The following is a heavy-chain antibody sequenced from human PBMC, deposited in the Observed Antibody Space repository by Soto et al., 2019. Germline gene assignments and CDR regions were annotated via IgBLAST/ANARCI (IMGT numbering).Heavy chain of an antibody. CDR1: GGSISSYY. V-gene: IGHV4-59*01. Sequence: SETLSLTCTVSGGSISSYYWSWIRQPPGKGLEWIGYIYYSGSTNYNPSLKSRVVMSVDTSKNQFSLKLGSVTAADTAVYYCERGRIQLWYPFDYWGQGTLVTVSS. CDR3: ERGRIQLWYPFDY. D-gene: IGHD5-18*01. J-gene: IGHJ4*02. CDR2: IYYSGST.